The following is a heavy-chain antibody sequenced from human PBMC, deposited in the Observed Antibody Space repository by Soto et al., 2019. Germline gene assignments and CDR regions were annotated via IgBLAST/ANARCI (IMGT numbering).Heavy chain of an antibody. CDR1: GYTFTSYG. CDR3: ARDYRYDGAYYCSLHV. Sequence: QVQLVQSGAEVKKPGASVKVSCKASGYTFTSYGISWVRQAPGQGLEWMGWISAYNGNTNYAQKLQGRVTMTTDTATSTAEMELRSLRSDDTAVYYCARDYRYDGAYYCSLHVWGKGTTVTVSS. J-gene: IGHJ6*03. CDR2: ISAYNGNT. D-gene: IGHD5-12*01. V-gene: IGHV1-18*01.